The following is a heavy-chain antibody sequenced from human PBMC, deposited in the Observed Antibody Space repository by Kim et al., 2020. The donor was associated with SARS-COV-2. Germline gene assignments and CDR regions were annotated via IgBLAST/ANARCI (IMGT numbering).Heavy chain of an antibody. V-gene: IGHV3-11*06. J-gene: IGHJ4*02. D-gene: IGHD3-22*01. Sequence: GRFTISRDNAKNSLYLQMNSLRAEDTAVYYCARDYMRSVVVIIQPSVFDYWGQGTLVTVSS. CDR3: ARDYMRSVVVIIQPSVFDY.